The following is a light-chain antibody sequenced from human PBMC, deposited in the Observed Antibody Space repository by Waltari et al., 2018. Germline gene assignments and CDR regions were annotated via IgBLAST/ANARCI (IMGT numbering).Light chain of an antibody. CDR3: ATWDDRLTGVV. CDR1: NSNLGSNT. J-gene: IGLJ2*01. Sequence: QSVLTQPPSASGTPGQRVTIPCSGSNSNLGSNTVNWYQQVPGTAPKLLIYSNDQRPSGVPDRFSGSKSGTSASLAISGLQSEDEADYYCATWDDRLTGVVFGGGTKVTVL. CDR2: SND. V-gene: IGLV1-44*01.